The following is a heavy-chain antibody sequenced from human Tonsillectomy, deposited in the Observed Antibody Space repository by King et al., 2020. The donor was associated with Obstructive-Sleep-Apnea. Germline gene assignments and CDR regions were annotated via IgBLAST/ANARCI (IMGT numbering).Heavy chain of an antibody. CDR1: GFTFSGSA. J-gene: IGHJ4*02. CDR3: RAYCGGDCYSGAPDENTPLDH. V-gene: IGHV3-73*01. D-gene: IGHD2-21*02. CDR2: IRSKPNNYAT. Sequence: VQLVESGGGLVQPGGSLKLSCAASGFTFSGSAMHWVRQASGKGLEWLGRIRSKPNNYATAYAASVKGRFTISRDDSKNTAYLQMNSLKIEDTAVYYCRAYCGGDCYSGAPDENTPLDHWGQGTLVTVSS.